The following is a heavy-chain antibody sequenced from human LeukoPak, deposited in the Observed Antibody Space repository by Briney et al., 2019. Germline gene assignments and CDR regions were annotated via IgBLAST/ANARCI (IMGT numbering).Heavy chain of an antibody. CDR2: INHSGST. Sequence: SETLSLTCAVYGGSFSGYYWSWIRQPPGKGPEWIGEINHSGSTNYNPSLKSRVTISVDTSKNQFSLKLSSVTAADTAVYYCASLQIMWRARYGMDVWGQGTTVTVSS. CDR1: GGSFSGYY. CDR3: ASLQIMWRARYGMDV. J-gene: IGHJ6*02. D-gene: IGHD2-21*01. V-gene: IGHV4-34*01.